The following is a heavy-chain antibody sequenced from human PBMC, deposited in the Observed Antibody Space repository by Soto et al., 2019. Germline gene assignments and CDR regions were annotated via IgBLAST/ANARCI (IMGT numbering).Heavy chain of an antibody. CDR3: ARRNGWFEGELDY. V-gene: IGHV3-30-3*01. CDR2: ISSDGSAS. CDR1: GFTFSSFA. J-gene: IGHJ4*02. Sequence: QVQLVESGGGVVQLGRSLRLSCAVSGFTFSSFALHWVRQVPGKGLQWVAVISSDGSASYYEDSVKGRFTISRDNSKNTVYLQMNSLTPEDTAVYYCARRNGWFEGELDYWGQGTLVTVSS. D-gene: IGHD6-19*01.